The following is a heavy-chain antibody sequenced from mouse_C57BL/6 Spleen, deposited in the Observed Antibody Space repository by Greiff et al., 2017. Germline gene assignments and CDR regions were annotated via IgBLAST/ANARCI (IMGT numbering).Heavy chain of an antibody. V-gene: IGHV1-82*01. CDR1: GYAFSSSW. Sequence: VQLQQSGPELVKPGASVKISCKASGYAFSSSWMNWVKQRPGKGLEWIGRIYPGDGDTNYNGKFKGKATLTADKSSSTAYMQLSSLTSEDSAVYVCARPYGSSHYFDYWGQGTTLTVSS. D-gene: IGHD1-1*01. CDR3: ARPYGSSHYFDY. J-gene: IGHJ2*01. CDR2: IYPGDGDT.